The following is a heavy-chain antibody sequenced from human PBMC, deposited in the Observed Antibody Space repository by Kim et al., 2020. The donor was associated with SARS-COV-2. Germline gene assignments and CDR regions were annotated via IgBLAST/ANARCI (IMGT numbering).Heavy chain of an antibody. Sequence: NSVEGRFTISRENAKSTLYLQINTLRAEDTAVYYCANIGASTSLRGDDDWGQGTLVTVSS. J-gene: IGHJ4*02. D-gene: IGHD2-2*01. V-gene: IGHV3-23*01. CDR3: ANIGASTSLRGDDD.